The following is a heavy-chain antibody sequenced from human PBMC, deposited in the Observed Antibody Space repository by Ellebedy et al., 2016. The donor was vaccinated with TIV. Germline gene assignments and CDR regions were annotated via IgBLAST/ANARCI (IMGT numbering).Heavy chain of an antibody. J-gene: IGHJ5*02. CDR2: INPNSGGT. D-gene: IGHD1-1*01. CDR1: GGTFSSYA. CDR3: ARVPLTGVERRFGFDP. V-gene: IGHV1-2*02. Sequence: ASVKVSXXASGGTFSSYAISWVRQAPGQGLEWMGWINPNSGGTNYAQKFQGRVTMTRDTSISTAYMELSRLRSDDTAVYYCARVPLTGVERRFGFDPWGQGTLVTVSS.